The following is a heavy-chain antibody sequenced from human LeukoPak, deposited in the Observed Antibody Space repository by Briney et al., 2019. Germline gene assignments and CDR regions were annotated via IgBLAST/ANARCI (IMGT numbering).Heavy chain of an antibody. Sequence: GGSLRLSCAASGFTFSNYAVNWVRQAPGKGLEWVSVIGGSGGDTYYADSVKGRFTISRDNSKNRLYLRMNSLRAEDTALYYCAKDFVVVPGLVNYFDSWGQGTLVTVSS. CDR2: IGGSGGDT. D-gene: IGHD2-15*01. V-gene: IGHV3-23*01. CDR1: GFTFSNYA. CDR3: AKDFVVVPGLVNYFDS. J-gene: IGHJ4*02.